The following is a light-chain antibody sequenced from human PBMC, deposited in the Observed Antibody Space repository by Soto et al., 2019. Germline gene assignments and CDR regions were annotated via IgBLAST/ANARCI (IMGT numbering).Light chain of an antibody. Sequence: QSVLTQPASVSGSPGQSITISCTGTSSDVGGYNYVSWYQQHPGKAPKLMIYAVTDRPSGVSSRFSGSKSGNTASLTISGLQAEDEADYYSSSYTSSSNLFGTGTKLTVL. CDR3: SSYTSSSNL. J-gene: IGLJ1*01. CDR2: AVT. V-gene: IGLV2-14*01. CDR1: SSDVGGYNY.